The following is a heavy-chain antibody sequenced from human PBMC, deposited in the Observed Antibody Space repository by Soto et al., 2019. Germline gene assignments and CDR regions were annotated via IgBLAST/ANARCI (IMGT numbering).Heavy chain of an antibody. J-gene: IGHJ3*02. CDR2: INPNTGDT. CDR3: ARDGLTLKYSFDI. Sequence: ASVKVSCKASGYTFSDFFIHWVRQAPGQGLEWMGWINPNTGDTKFAQRFQGRVTMTGDTSISTAYMDLSRLTSDDTAVYSCARDGLTLKYSFDIWGQGTMVTVSS. V-gene: IGHV1-2*02. CDR1: GYTFSDFF. D-gene: IGHD3-9*01.